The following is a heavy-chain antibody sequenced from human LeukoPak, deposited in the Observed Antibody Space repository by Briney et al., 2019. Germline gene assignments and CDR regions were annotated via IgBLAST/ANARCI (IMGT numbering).Heavy chain of an antibody. CDR3: ARGVGGGYYDFWSGYPIDY. D-gene: IGHD3-3*01. CDR2: IIPIFGTA. CDR1: GGTFSSYA. Sequence: SVKVSCKASGGTFSSYAISWVRQAPGQGLEWVGGIIPIFGTANYAQKFQGRVTITADESTSTAYMELSSLRSEDTAVYYCARGVGGGYYDFWSGYPIDYWGQGTLVTVSS. V-gene: IGHV1-69*01. J-gene: IGHJ4*02.